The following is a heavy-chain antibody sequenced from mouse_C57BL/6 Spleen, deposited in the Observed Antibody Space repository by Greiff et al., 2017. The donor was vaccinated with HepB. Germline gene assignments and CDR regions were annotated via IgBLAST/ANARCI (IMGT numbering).Heavy chain of an antibody. J-gene: IGHJ2*01. CDR1: GYTFTDYY. CDR3: ARRYFGRSTCYFDY. D-gene: IGHD1-1*01. CDR2: INPNNGGT. V-gene: IGHV1-26*01. Sequence: EVQLQQSGPELVKPGASVKISCKASGYTFTDYYMNWVKQSHGKSLEWIGDINPNNGGTSYNQKFKGKATLTVDKSSSTAYMELRSLTSEDSAVYYCARRYFGRSTCYFDYWGQGTTLTVSS.